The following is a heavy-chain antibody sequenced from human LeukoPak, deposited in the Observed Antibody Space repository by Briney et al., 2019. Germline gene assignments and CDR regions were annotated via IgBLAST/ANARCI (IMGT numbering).Heavy chain of an antibody. D-gene: IGHD6-6*01. Sequence: ASVKVSCKASGYTFTSYGISWVRQAPGQGLEWMGGIIPIFGTANYAQKFQGRVTITTDESTSTAYMELSSLRSEDTAVYYCAREFSSSSEFYPHFDYWGQGTLVTVSS. J-gene: IGHJ4*02. CDR3: AREFSSSSEFYPHFDY. CDR1: GYTFTSYG. CDR2: IIPIFGTA. V-gene: IGHV1-69*05.